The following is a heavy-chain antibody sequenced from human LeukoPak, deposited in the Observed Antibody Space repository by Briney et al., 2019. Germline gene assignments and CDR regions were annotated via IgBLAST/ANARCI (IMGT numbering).Heavy chain of an antibody. V-gene: IGHV3-74*01. J-gene: IGHJ6*04. CDR1: GFTFSSFW. CDR2: INSDGSSS. CDR3: ARDLPADGTTYYYYGLDV. Sequence: TGGSLRLSCAASGFTFSSFWMHWVHQVPGKGPVWVSQINSDGSSSNYADSVEGRFTISRDNAKNTLYLQMNSLRPEDTAVYYCARDLPADGTTYYYYGLDVWGKGTTVTVSS. D-gene: IGHD6-13*01.